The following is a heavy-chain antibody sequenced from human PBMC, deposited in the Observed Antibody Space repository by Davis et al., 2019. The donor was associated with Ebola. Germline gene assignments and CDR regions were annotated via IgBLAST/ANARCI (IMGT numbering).Heavy chain of an antibody. CDR1: GFTFSNAW. D-gene: IGHD6-13*01. V-gene: IGHV3-15*05. J-gene: IGHJ4*02. CDR3: ATDATAAGYFAY. CDR2: IKSKRDDGTA. Sequence: GESLKISCAASGFTFSNAWMTWVRQAPGKGLEWVGRIKSKRDDGTAEYAAPVKGRFTISRDDSKNTLFLQMNSIKTDDTAVYSCATDATAAGYFAYWGQGALVTVSS.